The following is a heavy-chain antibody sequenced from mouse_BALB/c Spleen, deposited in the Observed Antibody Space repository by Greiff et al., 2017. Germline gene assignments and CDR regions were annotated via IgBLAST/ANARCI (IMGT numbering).Heavy chain of an antibody. CDR3: ARDFPSYYGNYEGGAMDY. J-gene: IGHJ4*01. CDR2: IWAGGST. V-gene: IGHV2-9*02. Sequence: VHLVESGPGLVAPSQSLSITCTVSGFSLTSYGVHWVRQPPGKGLEWLGVIWAGGSTNYNSALMSRLSISKDNSKSQVFLKMNSLQTDDTAMYYCARDFPSYYGNYEGGAMDYWGQGTSVTVSS. D-gene: IGHD2-10*01. CDR1: GFSLTSYG.